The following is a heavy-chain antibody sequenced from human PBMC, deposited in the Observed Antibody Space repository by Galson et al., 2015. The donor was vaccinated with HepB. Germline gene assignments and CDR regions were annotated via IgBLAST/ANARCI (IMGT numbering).Heavy chain of an antibody. CDR2: ISYDGSNK. V-gene: IGHV3-30*19. J-gene: IGHJ6*02. CDR3: ARGGNSVYYGMDV. CDR1: GFTFSSYG. D-gene: IGHD4-23*01. Sequence: SLRLSCAASGFTFSSYGMHWVRQAPGKGLEWVAVISYDGSNKYYADSVKGRFTISRDNSKNTLYLQMNSLRAEDTAVYYCARGGNSVYYGMDVWGQGTTVTVSS.